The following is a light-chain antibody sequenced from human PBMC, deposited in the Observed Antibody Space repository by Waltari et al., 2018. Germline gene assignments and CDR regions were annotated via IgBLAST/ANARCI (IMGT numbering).Light chain of an antibody. J-gene: IGKJ3*01. CDR1: QGIRNY. Sequence: DIEMTQSPSAMSASIGDRVTITCWASQGIRNYLAWFQQRPGEVPKRLIFAASSLQSGVPSRFSGSGSGTEFTLTISSLQPEDFATYYCLQYDSYPRTFGPGTKVEIK. CDR3: LQYDSYPRT. V-gene: IGKV1-17*03. CDR2: AAS.